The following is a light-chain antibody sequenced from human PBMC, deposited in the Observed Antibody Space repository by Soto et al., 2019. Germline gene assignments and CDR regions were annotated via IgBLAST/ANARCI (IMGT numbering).Light chain of an antibody. CDR3: SSFAGSFYGV. CDR1: SSDVGGYNY. Sequence: QSALTQPPSASGSPGQSVTISCTGTSSDVGGYNYVSWYQQHPGKAPKLMIYEVSKRPSGVPDRFSGSKSGNTASLTVYGLQAEDEADYYCSSFAGSFYGVFGGGTKVAVL. V-gene: IGLV2-8*01. J-gene: IGLJ2*01. CDR2: EVS.